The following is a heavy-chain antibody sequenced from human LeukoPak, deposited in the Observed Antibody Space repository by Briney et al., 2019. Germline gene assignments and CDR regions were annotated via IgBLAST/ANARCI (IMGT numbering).Heavy chain of an antibody. V-gene: IGHV4-34*01. CDR2: ISHRGTT. D-gene: IGHD5-12*01. J-gene: IGHJ4*01. CDR3: AAQYSGYVRRDY. Sequence: SETLSLTCADPGGPFSSYQWNWIRQTPGKGLEWIGEISHRGTTNYNPSLESRVTMSVDTSKNQFSLKLSSVTAADTAVYYCAAQYSGYVRRDYWGQGTLVTVSS. CDR1: GGPFSSYQ.